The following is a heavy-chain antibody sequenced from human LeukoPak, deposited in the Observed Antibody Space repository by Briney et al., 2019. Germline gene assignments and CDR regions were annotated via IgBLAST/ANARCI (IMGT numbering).Heavy chain of an antibody. D-gene: IGHD6-19*01. CDR2: ISGSGGYS. J-gene: IGHJ4*02. CDR1: ESSFSSNA. Sequence: GGSLRLSCAASESSFSSNAMSWVRKAPGKGLEWVSGISGSGGYSFYAASVEGRFTISRDNSRNTLYLQMNSLRVEDTAVYYCAKDIPESGWSHDHWGQGTLVTVSS. V-gene: IGHV3-23*01. CDR3: AKDIPESGWSHDH.